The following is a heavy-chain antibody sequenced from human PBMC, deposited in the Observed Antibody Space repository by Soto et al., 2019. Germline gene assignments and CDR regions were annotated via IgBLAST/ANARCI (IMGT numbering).Heavy chain of an antibody. CDR2: IYYSGST. CDR1: GGSISSYY. V-gene: IGHV4-59*01. Sequence: SETLSLTCTVSGGSISSYYWSWIRQPPGKGMEWIGYIYYSGSTNYNPSLKSRVTISVDTSKNQFSLKLSSVTAADTAVYYCARNMITFGGVIAEIEYWGQGTLVTVSS. CDR3: ARNMITFGGVIAEIEY. D-gene: IGHD3-16*02. J-gene: IGHJ4*02.